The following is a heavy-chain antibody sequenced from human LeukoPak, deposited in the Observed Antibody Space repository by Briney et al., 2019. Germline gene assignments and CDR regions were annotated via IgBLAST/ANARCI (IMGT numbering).Heavy chain of an antibody. J-gene: IGHJ6*02. CDR2: INPNSGGT. V-gene: IGHV1-2*02. Sequence: ASVKVSCKASGYTFTGYYMHWVRQAPGQGLEWMGWINPNSGGTNYAQKFQGRVTMTRDTSISTAYMELSGLRSDDTAVYYCARDRDYGSVYYGMDVWGQGTTVTVSS. CDR3: ARDRDYGSVYYGMDV. CDR1: GYTFTGYY. D-gene: IGHD3-10*01.